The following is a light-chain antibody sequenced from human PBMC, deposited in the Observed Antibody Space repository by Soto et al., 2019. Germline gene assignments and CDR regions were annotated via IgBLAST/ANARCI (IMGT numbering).Light chain of an antibody. V-gene: IGKV3-20*01. Sequence: EIVMTQSPATLSVSPGERATLSCRASQSISSSLAWYQQKPGQAPRLLIYDASRRATGIPARFTGSGSGTDFTLTISRLEPEDFAVYYCQQYGSSHGTFGQGTKVDI. CDR3: QQYGSSHGT. CDR2: DAS. CDR1: QSISSS. J-gene: IGKJ1*01.